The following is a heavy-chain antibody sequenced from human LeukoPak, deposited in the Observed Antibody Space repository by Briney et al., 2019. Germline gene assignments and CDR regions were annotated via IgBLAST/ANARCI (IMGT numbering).Heavy chain of an antibody. CDR1: GGSISSGSYY. CDR3: ARSGVPRPWYYFDY. CDR2: IYTSGST. D-gene: IGHD2-15*01. Sequence: SETLSLTCTVSGGSISSGSYYWSWIRQPAGKGLEWIGRIYTSGSTNYNPSLKSRVTISVDTSKNQFSLKLSSVTAADTAVYYCARSGVPRPWYYFDYWGQGTLVTVSS. V-gene: IGHV4-61*02. J-gene: IGHJ4*02.